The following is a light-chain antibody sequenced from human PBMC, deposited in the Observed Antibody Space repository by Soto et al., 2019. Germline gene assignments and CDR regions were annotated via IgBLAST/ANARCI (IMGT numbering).Light chain of an antibody. CDR3: ALLMGNGVSV. J-gene: IGLJ1*01. CDR1: SGSVSTANN. V-gene: IGLV8-61*01. CDR2: STT. Sequence: QTVVTQESSFSVSPGGTVTLTCGLISGSVSTANNPNWYQQTPGQAPRTLIYSTTARSSGVPDRFSGSILGNKAALTISGVQADDESDYYCALLMGNGVSVFGTGTKLTVL.